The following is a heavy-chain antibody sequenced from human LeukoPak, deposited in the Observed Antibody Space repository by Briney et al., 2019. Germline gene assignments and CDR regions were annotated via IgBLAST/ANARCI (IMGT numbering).Heavy chain of an antibody. J-gene: IGHJ4*02. CDR2: ISGSGDST. CDR1: GFTFSSYA. Sequence: GGSLRLSCAASGFTFSSYAMSWVRQAPGKGLEWVSVISGSGDSTYYADSVKGRFTISRDNSKNTLYLHMNSLRAEDTAVYYCAKDRGSIAVAGIDYWGQGTLVTVSS. D-gene: IGHD6-19*01. V-gene: IGHV3-23*01. CDR3: AKDRGSIAVAGIDY.